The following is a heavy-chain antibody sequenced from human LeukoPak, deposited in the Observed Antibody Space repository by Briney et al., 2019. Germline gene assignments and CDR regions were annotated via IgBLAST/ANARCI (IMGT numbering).Heavy chain of an antibody. CDR2: INHSGST. CDR1: GGSFSGYY. CDR3: ARGKSWCSGGSCTRTNFDY. V-gene: IGHV4-34*01. J-gene: IGHJ4*02. D-gene: IGHD2-15*01. Sequence: TSETLSLTCAVYGGSFSGYYWSWIRQPPGKGPEWIGEINHSGSTNYNPSLKSRVTISVDTSKNQFSLKLSSVTAADTAVYYCARGKSWCSGGSCTRTNFDYWGQGTLVTVSS.